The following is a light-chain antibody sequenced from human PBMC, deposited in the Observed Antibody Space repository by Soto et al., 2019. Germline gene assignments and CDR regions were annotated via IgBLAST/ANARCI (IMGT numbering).Light chain of an antibody. CDR2: GKK. CDR3: QSFDTRLNSVV. CDR1: SSNIGAGYN. Sequence: QSVVTQPPSVSGAPGQRVTISCTGSSSNIGAGYNVHWYQQFPGTAPKLLIYGKKNRPSGVTDRFSGSKSGTSASLTITGLQAEDEADYYCQSFDTRLNSVVFGGGTKLTVL. V-gene: IGLV1-40*01. J-gene: IGLJ2*01.